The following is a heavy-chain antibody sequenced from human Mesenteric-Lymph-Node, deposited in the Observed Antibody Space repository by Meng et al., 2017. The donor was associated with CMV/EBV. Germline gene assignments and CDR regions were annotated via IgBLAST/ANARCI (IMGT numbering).Heavy chain of an antibody. D-gene: IGHD6-13*01. Sequence: SGPTLVKPTQTLILTCTFSGFSVNNNEMRVSWVRRPPGKALEFLARIDWDDDKFYSASLKTRLTISKDTSKNQVVLTMTNMDPVDTGTYYCARMEAAAGTFFDYWGQGVLVTVSS. CDR1: GFSVNNNEMR. J-gene: IGHJ4*02. CDR3: ARMEAAAGTFFDY. CDR2: IDWDDDK. V-gene: IGHV2-70D*14.